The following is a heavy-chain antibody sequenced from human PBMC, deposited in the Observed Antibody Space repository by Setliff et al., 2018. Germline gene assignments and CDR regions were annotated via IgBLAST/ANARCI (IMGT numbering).Heavy chain of an antibody. Sequence: GGSLRLSCAASGFTFSSYAMSWVRQAPGKGLEWVSAISGSGGSTYYADSVKGRFTISRDNSKNTLYLQMNSLRAEDTAVYYCAKVSRHSIFGVVPPYMDVWGKGTTVTVSS. D-gene: IGHD3-3*01. V-gene: IGHV3-23*01. CDR1: GFTFSSYA. J-gene: IGHJ6*03. CDR2: ISGSGGST. CDR3: AKVSRHSIFGVVPPYMDV.